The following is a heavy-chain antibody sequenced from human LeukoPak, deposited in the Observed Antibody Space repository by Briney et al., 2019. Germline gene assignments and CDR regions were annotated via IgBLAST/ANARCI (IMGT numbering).Heavy chain of an antibody. J-gene: IGHJ4*02. CDR2: ITGRSDKT. CDR1: GFNFNKYD. D-gene: IGHD6-19*01. CDR3: AKGGWLDD. Sequence: GGSLRLSCAASGFNFNKYDMTWARQAPGKGLEWVSTITGRSDKTYYTDSVKGRFVTSRDNSKDTLYLQMNSLRAEDTALYYCAKGGWLDDLGQGALVSVSS. V-gene: IGHV3-23*01.